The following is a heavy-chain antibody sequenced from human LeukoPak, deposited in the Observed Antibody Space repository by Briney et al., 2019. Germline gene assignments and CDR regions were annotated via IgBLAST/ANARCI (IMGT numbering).Heavy chain of an antibody. Sequence: SETLSLTRTVSGASIISNHYYWGWVRQSPGKGLEFVGSVFYSGITDYNPSLKSRATVSADTSKNQFSLNLTSVTAADTAVYYCARVTIFGVIMLYFDYWGQGALVTVSS. D-gene: IGHD3-3*01. CDR3: ARVTIFGVIMLYFDY. CDR1: GASIISNHYY. CDR2: VFYSGIT. V-gene: IGHV4-39*07. J-gene: IGHJ4*02.